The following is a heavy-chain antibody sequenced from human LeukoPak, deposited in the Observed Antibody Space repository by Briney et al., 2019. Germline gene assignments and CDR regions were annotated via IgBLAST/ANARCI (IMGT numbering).Heavy chain of an antibody. CDR1: GFTFSSYA. J-gene: IGHJ4*02. CDR2: ISYDGSNK. Sequence: GGSLRLSCAASGFTFSSYAMHWVRQAPGKGLEWVAVISYDGSNKYYADSVKGRFTVSRDNSKNTLYLQMNSLRAEDTAVYYCARSERRGYWGQGTLVTVSS. V-gene: IGHV3-30-3*01. CDR3: ARSERRGY.